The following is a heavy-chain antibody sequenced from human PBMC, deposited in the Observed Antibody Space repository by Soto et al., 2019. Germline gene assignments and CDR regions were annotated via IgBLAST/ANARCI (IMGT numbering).Heavy chain of an antibody. V-gene: IGHV3-30-3*01. D-gene: IGHD4-17*01. CDR2: ISYDGSNK. CDR1: GFTFSSYA. CDR3: AREGLVGTTVDYYFDY. Sequence: GGSLRLSCVASGFTFSSYAMHWVRQAPGKGLEWVAVISYDGSNKYYADSVKGRFTISRDNSKNTLYLQMNSLRAEDTAVYYCAREGLVGTTVDYYFDYWGQGTLVTVSS. J-gene: IGHJ4*02.